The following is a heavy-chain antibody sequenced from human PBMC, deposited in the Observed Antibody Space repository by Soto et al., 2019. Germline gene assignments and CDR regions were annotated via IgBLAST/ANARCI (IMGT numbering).Heavy chain of an antibody. CDR2: ISSSSSYI. D-gene: IGHD3-22*01. CDR3: ARYDSSSYYWPYYYYGMDV. Sequence: EVQLVESGGGLVKPGGSLRLSCAASGFTFSTYSMNWVRQAPGKGLEWVSSISSSSSYIYYADSVKGRFTISRDNAKKSLYLQMNSLRAEDTAVYYCARYDSSSYYWPYYYYGMDVWGQGTTVTVSS. V-gene: IGHV3-21*01. J-gene: IGHJ6*02. CDR1: GFTFSTYS.